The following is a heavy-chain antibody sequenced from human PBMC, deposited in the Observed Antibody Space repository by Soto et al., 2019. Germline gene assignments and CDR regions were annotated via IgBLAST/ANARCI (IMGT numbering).Heavy chain of an antibody. D-gene: IGHD1-1*01. J-gene: IGHJ4*02. V-gene: IGHV3-30-3*01. Sequence: QVQLVESGGGMVQPGGSLRLSCAASGYRFNAYTIHWVRQAPGRGLEWVALISSDETNKYYADSVRGRFTISRDDFEKKLFLQMNSLRPEDTAVYYCARGSYNWNDFPFDHWGQGTLVTVSS. CDR3: ARGSYNWNDFPFDH. CDR1: GYRFNAYT. CDR2: ISSDETNK.